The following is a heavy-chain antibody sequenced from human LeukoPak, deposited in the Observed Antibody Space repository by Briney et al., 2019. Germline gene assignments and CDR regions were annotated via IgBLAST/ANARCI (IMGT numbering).Heavy chain of an antibody. Sequence: GGSLRLSCAASGFTFSGSAMHWVRQASGKGLEWVSYISSSSSTIYYADSVKGRFTISRDNAKNSLYLQMNSLRAEDTAVYYCAKDMESAYDCSGYYSPFDSWAQGTLVTVSS. J-gene: IGHJ4*02. CDR2: ISSSSSTI. CDR3: AKDMESAYDCSGYYSPFDS. V-gene: IGHV3-48*01. CDR1: GFTFSGSA. D-gene: IGHD3-22*01.